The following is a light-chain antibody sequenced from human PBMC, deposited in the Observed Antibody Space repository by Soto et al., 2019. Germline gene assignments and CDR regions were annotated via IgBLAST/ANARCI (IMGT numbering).Light chain of an antibody. J-gene: IGKJ1*01. V-gene: IGKV1-5*01. Sequence: DIPMTQSPSSVSASVGDRVTITCRASQGISSGLAWSPQKPGKHPKRLIYDASTLESEVPSRLSDSGSGTEFTLTISSLQPDDFATYYCQQYNTYWSFGQGTKVDIK. CDR1: QGISSG. CDR2: DAS. CDR3: QQYNTYWS.